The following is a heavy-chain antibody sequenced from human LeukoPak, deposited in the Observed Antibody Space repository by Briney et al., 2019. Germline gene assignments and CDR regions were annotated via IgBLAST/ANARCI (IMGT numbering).Heavy chain of an antibody. Sequence: GASVKVSCKASGYTFTSYYMHWVRQAPGQGLEWMGIINPSGGSTSYAQKFQGRVTMTRDTSTSTVYTELSSLRSEDTAVYYCARRADSSGYYYYFDYWGQGTLVTVSS. CDR2: INPSGGST. J-gene: IGHJ4*02. V-gene: IGHV1-46*01. CDR3: ARRADSSGYYYYFDY. CDR1: GYTFTSYY. D-gene: IGHD3-22*01.